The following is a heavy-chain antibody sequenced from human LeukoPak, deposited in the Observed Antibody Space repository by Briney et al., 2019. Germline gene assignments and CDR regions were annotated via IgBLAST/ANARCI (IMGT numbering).Heavy chain of an antibody. Sequence: SEPLSLTCAVYGGSFSGYYWSWIRQPPGKGLEWIGEINHSGSTNYNPSLKSRVTISVDTSKNQFSLKLSSVTAADTAVYYCARRASDSNTFDYWGQGTLVTVSS. J-gene: IGHJ4*02. D-gene: IGHD6-13*01. CDR2: INHSGST. CDR1: GGSFSGYY. V-gene: IGHV4-34*01. CDR3: ARRASDSNTFDY.